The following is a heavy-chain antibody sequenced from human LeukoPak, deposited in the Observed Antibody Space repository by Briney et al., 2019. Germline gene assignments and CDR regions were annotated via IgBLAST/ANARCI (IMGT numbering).Heavy chain of an antibody. D-gene: IGHD1-14*01. CDR3: AKVTNQVDY. V-gene: IGHV3-23*01. J-gene: IGHJ4*02. CDR2: ISGSDGGT. CDR1: GATFSSYA. Sequence: PGGSLRLSCAASGATFSSYAMSWVRQAPGKGLEWVSLISGSDGGTYYADSVKGRFTISRDNSKNTLYLQMNSLRADDTAVYYCAKVTNQVDYWGQGPLVTVSS.